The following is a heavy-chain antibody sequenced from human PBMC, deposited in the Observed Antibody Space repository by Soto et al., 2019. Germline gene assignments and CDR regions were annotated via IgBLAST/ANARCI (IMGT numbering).Heavy chain of an antibody. J-gene: IGHJ4*02. CDR1: GFTFSSYS. CDR3: ARDRSYYDSSGYYNFDY. CDR2: ISSSSSTI. V-gene: IGHV3-48*02. D-gene: IGHD3-22*01. Sequence: GGSLRLSCAASGFTFSSYSMNWVRQAPGKGLEWVSYISSSSSTIYYADSVKGRFTISRDNAKNSLYLQMNSLRDEDTAVYYCARDRSYYDSSGYYNFDYWGQGTLVTVSS.